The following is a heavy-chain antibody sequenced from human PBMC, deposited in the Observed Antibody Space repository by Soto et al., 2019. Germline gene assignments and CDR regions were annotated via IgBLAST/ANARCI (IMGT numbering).Heavy chain of an antibody. CDR1: GGSFSGYY. CDR2: INHSGST. Sequence: SETLSLTCAVYGGSFSGYYWSWIRHPPGKGLEWIGEINHSGSTNYNPSLKSRVTISVDTSKNQFSLKLSSVTAADTAVYYCARGRTRYYSNYYYIDVWGKATKVTVSS. D-gene: IGHD3-9*01. J-gene: IGHJ6*03. V-gene: IGHV4-34*01. CDR3: ARGRTRYYSNYYYIDV.